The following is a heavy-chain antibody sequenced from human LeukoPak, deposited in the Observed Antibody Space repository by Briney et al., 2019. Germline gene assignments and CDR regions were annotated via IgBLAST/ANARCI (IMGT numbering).Heavy chain of an antibody. CDR3: ARAPYDSSGYSFDY. CDR1: GFTFSSYQ. Sequence: GGSLRLSCAASGFTFSSYQMNWVRQAPGKGLEWVSYISSSGSTIYYADSVKGRFTISRDNAKNSLYLQMNSLRAEDTAVYYCARAPYDSSGYSFDYWGQGTLVTVSS. D-gene: IGHD3-22*01. J-gene: IGHJ4*02. V-gene: IGHV3-48*03. CDR2: ISSSGSTI.